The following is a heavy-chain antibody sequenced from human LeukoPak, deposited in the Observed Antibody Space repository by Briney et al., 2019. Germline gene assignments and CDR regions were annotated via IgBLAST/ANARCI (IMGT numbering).Heavy chain of an antibody. V-gene: IGHV4-59*08. CDR3: ASSYYYDSSGFQWFY. CDR2: IYYSGST. J-gene: IGHJ4*02. Sequence: PSETLSLTCAVHNGSFSGYYWSWIRQPPGKGLEWIGYIYYSGSTNYNPSLKSRVTISVDTSKNQFSLKLSSVTAADTAVYYCASSYYYDSSGFQWFYWGQGTLVTVSS. D-gene: IGHD3-22*01. CDR1: NGSFSGYY.